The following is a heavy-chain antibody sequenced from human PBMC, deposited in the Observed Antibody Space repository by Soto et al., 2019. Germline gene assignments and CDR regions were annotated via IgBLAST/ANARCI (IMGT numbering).Heavy chain of an antibody. CDR2: ISYGGST. D-gene: IGHD2-15*01. J-gene: IGHJ4*02. CDR3: ARLLGYCSGGSCYYYFDY. Sequence: QVQLQESGPGLVKPSETLSLTCTVSGGSISSYFWTWIRQPPGKGLECIGYISYGGSTSYNPSLRSRVTRSVDTSKNQFSLNLNSVTAADTAVYYCARLLGYCSGGSCYYYFDYWGQGTLVTVSS. CDR1: GGSISSYF. V-gene: IGHV4-59*08.